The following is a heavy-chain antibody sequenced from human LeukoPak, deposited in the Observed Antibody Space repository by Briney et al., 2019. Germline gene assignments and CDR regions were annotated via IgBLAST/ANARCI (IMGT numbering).Heavy chain of an antibody. J-gene: IGHJ4*02. CDR3: AKGSLGSWYYFDY. Sequence: GGSLRLSCAASGFTFGSSAMSWVRQAPGKGPEWVTTFSRSGPDTYYADSVKGRFTIFRDNSKNTLYLQMNSLRAEDTAVYYCAKGSLGSWYYFDYWGQGTLVTVSS. V-gene: IGHV3-23*01. CDR2: FSRSGPDT. D-gene: IGHD6-13*01. CDR1: GFTFGSSA.